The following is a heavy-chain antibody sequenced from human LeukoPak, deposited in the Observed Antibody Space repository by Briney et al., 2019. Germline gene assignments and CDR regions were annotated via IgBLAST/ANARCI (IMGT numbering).Heavy chain of an antibody. Sequence: GASVKVSCKASGNTFTGYYMYWVRQAPGQGLEWMGWINPNSGGTNYAQKFQGRVTMTRDTSISTAYMELSRLRSDDTAVYYCAREKDDSSGYSFDYWGQGTLVTVSS. V-gene: IGHV1-2*02. D-gene: IGHD3-22*01. CDR2: INPNSGGT. J-gene: IGHJ4*02. CDR3: AREKDDSSGYSFDY. CDR1: GNTFTGYY.